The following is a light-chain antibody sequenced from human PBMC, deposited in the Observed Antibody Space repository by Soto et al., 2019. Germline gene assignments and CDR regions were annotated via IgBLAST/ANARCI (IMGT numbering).Light chain of an antibody. V-gene: IGLV1-51*01. CDR2: DNN. J-gene: IGLJ2*01. Sequence: QSVLTQPPSVSAAPGQKGTISFSGSSSNVGNNYVSWYQPLPGTAPKLLIYDNNKRPSGIPDRFSGSKSGTSATLGITGLQTGDEDDYYCGTWDSSRSAVVFGGGTKVTVL. CDR3: GTWDSSRSAVV. CDR1: SSNVGNNY.